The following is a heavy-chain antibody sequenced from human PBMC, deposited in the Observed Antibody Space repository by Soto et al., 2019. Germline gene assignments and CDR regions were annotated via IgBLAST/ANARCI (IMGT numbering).Heavy chain of an antibody. V-gene: IGHV4-4*02. CDR1: GGSISTSNW. CDR3: ARARATIAAAAIFDC. D-gene: IGHD6-13*01. J-gene: IGHJ4*02. CDR2: VYRTGST. Sequence: QVQLQESGPGLVKPSGTLSLTCAVSGGSISTSNWWSWVRQPPGKGLEWIGEVYRTGSTNYNPSLESRLTISVDKSKNQFSLQPTPVTAADTAVYYCARARATIAAAAIFDCWGQGTLVTVSS.